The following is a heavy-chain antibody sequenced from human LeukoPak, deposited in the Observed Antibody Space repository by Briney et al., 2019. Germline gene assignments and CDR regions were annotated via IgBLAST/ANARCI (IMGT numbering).Heavy chain of an antibody. V-gene: IGHV3-11*01. CDR1: GFTFSDYY. Sequence: GGSLRLSCAASGFTFSDYYMSWIRQAPGKGLEWVSYISSSGSTIYYADSVKGRFTISRDNSKNTLYLQMNSLRAEDTAVYYCAKSPPYYYDSSGYYLDYWGQGTLVTVSS. CDR2: ISSSGSTI. CDR3: AKSPPYYYDSSGYYLDY. J-gene: IGHJ4*02. D-gene: IGHD3-22*01.